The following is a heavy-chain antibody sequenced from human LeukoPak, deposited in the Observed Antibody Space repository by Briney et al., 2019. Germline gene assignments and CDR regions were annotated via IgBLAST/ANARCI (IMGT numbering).Heavy chain of an antibody. CDR3: AREGSSWFEYYYYYYMDV. V-gene: IGHV4-38-2*02. Sequence: PSETLSLTCTVSGYSISSGYYWGWIRQPPGKGLEWIGSIYHSGSTYYNPSLKSRVTISVDTSKNQFSLKLSSVTAADTAVYYCAREGSSWFEYYYYYYMDVWGKGTTVTVSS. CDR1: GYSISSGYY. CDR2: IYHSGST. D-gene: IGHD6-13*01. J-gene: IGHJ6*03.